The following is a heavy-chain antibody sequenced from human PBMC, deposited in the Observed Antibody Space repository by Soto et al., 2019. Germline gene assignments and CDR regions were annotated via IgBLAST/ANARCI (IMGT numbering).Heavy chain of an antibody. J-gene: IGHJ4*02. CDR3: KKPPRPAPPLTY. D-gene: IGHD3-9*01. Sequence: EVQLVESGGGLVQPGRSLRLSCAASGFTFDDYAMHWVRQAPGKGLEWVSGISWNSGSIGYADSVKGRFTISRDNAKNPLYLQINGLRVEDTALYYCKKPPRPAPPLTYGGQGPLLPVPS. CDR1: GFTFDDYA. CDR2: ISWNSGSI. V-gene: IGHV3-9*01.